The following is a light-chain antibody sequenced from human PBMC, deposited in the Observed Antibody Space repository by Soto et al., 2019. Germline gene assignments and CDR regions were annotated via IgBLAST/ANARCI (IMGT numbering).Light chain of an antibody. CDR3: QQSYSTLLT. J-gene: IGKJ1*01. CDR1: QSISSY. CDR2: AAS. Sequence: DIQMTQSPYSLSASVGDRVTITCRASQSISSYLNWYQQKPGKAPKLLIYAASSLQSGVPSRFSGSGSGTDFTLTISSLQPEDFATYYCQQSYSTLLTFCQGTKVDIK. V-gene: IGKV1-39*01.